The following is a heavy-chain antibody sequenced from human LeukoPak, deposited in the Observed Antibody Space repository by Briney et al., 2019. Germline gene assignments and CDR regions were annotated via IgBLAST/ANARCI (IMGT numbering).Heavy chain of an antibody. D-gene: IGHD6-6*01. J-gene: IGHJ4*02. CDR2: IKSKKDGGTT. Sequence: GGSLRLSCTASGLSFSNAWMSWVRQAPGKGLEWVGRIKSKKDGGTTDYAPPVKGRFTISRDDSKNTLYLQMNSLKTDDTAVYYCAQEQLVFDYWGQGTLVTVSS. CDR3: AQEQLVFDY. V-gene: IGHV3-15*01. CDR1: GLSFSNAW.